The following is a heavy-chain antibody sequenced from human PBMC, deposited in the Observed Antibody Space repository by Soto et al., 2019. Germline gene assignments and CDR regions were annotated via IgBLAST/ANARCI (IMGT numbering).Heavy chain of an antibody. D-gene: IGHD2-21*02. CDR2: ISGSGGST. CDR1: GFTFSSYA. CDR3: AKDSEYCGGDCYSPSSHY. Sequence: GGSLRLSCAASGFTFSSYAMSWVRQAPGKGLEWVSAISGSGGSTYYADSVKGRFTISRDNSKNTLYLQMNSLRAEDTAVYYCAKDSEYCGGDCYSPSSHYWGQGTLVTVSS. J-gene: IGHJ4*02. V-gene: IGHV3-23*01.